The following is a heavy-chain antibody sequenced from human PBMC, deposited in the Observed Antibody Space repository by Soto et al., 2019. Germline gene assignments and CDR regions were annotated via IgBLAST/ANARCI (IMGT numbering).Heavy chain of an antibody. Sequence: LSLTCAASGFTFSSYDMHWVRQATGKGLEWVSAIGTAGDTYYPGSVKGRFTISRENAKNSLYLQMNSLRAGDTAVYYCARASVQLRYFDNWGQGTLVTVSS. V-gene: IGHV3-13*01. D-gene: IGHD3-9*01. CDR3: ARASVQLRYFDN. CDR1: GFTFSSYD. CDR2: IGTAGDT. J-gene: IGHJ4*02.